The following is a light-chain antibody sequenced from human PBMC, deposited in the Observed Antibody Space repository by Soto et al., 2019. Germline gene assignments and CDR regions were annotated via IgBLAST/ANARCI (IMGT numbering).Light chain of an antibody. J-gene: IGLJ1*01. Sequence: QSVLTQPPSVSGAPGQRVTISCTGSSSNIGANYDVHWYQQRPGTAPKLLIFGNSNRPSGVPDRFSGSKSGTSASLAITGLQAEAEGDYDCQSYSSTLSARYVFGTGTKLTVL. CDR2: GNS. CDR1: SSNIGANYD. CDR3: QSYSSTLSARYV. V-gene: IGLV1-40*01.